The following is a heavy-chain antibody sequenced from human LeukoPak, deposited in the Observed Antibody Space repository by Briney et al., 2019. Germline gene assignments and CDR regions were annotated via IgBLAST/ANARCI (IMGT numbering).Heavy chain of an antibody. CDR1: GFTFIHYA. V-gene: IGHV3-23*01. CDR2: ITTSGGRT. Sequence: GGSLRLSCAASGFTFIHYAMSWVRQAPGTGLEWVGGITTSGGRTFYADSVKGRFTIYRDNSKNTLYLQMNSLRAEDTAVYYCAKDYGGKIFDSWREGSLVSVSS. J-gene: IGHJ4*02. CDR3: AKDYGGKIFDS. D-gene: IGHD4-17*01.